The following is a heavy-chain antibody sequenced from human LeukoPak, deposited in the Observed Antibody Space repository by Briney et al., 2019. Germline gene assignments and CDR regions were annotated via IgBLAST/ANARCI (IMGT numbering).Heavy chain of an antibody. J-gene: IGHJ4*02. V-gene: IGHV3-NL1*01. D-gene: IGHD4/OR15-4a*01. CDR1: GFTFSSYG. Sequence: GGSLRLSCAASGFTFSSYGMHWVRQAPGKGLEWVSFIYSDNTHYSDSVKGRFTISRDNSKNTLYLQMNSLRAEDTAVYYCAKRAGAYSHPYDYWGQGTLVTVSS. CDR2: IYSDNT. CDR3: AKRAGAYSHPYDY.